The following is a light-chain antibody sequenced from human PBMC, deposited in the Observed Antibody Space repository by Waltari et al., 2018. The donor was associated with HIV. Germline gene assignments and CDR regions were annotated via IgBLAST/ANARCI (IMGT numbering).Light chain of an antibody. V-gene: IGLV2-23*02. J-gene: IGLJ3*02. Sequence: QSALTQPASVSGSPGQSITISCTGTSSDVGGYNLVSWYQQHPGKAPKLMIYEVSKRPSGVSNRFSGSKSGNTASLTISGLQAEDEADYDCCAYAGSTTYVMFGGGTKLTVL. CDR2: EVS. CDR1: SSDVGGYNL. CDR3: CAYAGSTTYVM.